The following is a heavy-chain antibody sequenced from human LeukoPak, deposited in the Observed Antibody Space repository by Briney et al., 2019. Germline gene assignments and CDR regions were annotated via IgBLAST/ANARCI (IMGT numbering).Heavy chain of an antibody. Sequence: ASVKVSCKASGYPFSAHFLNWVRQAPGQGLEWMGWINAGNGNTKYSQKFQGRVTITRDTSATTAYMELSSLRSEDTAVYYCARAPVVAATQPFDYWGQGTLVTVSS. CDR2: INAGNGNT. V-gene: IGHV1-3*01. CDR1: GYPFSAHF. CDR3: ARAPVVAATQPFDY. D-gene: IGHD2-15*01. J-gene: IGHJ4*02.